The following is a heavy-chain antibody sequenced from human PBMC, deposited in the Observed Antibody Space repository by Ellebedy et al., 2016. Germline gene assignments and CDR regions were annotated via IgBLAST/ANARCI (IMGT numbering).Heavy chain of an antibody. V-gene: IGHV3-21*05. J-gene: IGHJ5*02. D-gene: IGHD6-13*01. CDR3: ARAGDQSAARVSVWFDP. Sequence: GGSLRLSCAASGIIFSSYTMNWVRQSPGKGLEWLSNIRGSNSETYYANSVKGRFTVSRDNAKNSLYLQMNSLRDEDTAVYYCARAGDQSAARVSVWFDPWGQGTLVTVSS. CDR1: GIIFSSYT. CDR2: IRGSNSET.